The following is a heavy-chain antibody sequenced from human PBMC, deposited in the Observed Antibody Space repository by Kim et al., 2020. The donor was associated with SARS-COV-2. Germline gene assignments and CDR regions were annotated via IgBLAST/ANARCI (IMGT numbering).Heavy chain of an antibody. V-gene: IGHV4-39*01. Sequence: SETLSLTCTVSGGSISSSSYYWGWIRQPPGKGLEWIGSIYYSGSTYYNPSLKSRVTISVDTSKNQFSLNLSSVTAADTAVYYCACVKRGIRYYVIFTGYYPSILYYFGFCGQRTLVTVSS. CDR3: ACVKRGIRYYVIFTGYYPSILYYFGF. D-gene: IGHD3-9*01. CDR1: GGSISSSSYY. J-gene: IGHJ4*02. CDR2: IYYSGST.